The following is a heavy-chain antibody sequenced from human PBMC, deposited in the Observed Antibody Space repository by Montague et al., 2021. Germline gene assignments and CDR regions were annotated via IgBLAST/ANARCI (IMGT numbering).Heavy chain of an antibody. D-gene: IGHD6-19*01. CDR2: IYYTGSS. V-gene: IGHV4-61*01. Sequence: SETLSLTCNVSGGSVSTGNYYWTWIRQPPGKELEWIGYIYYTGSSKYNPSLESRVTISISTSKKQFTLKLSSVTAADTPVYYCARGQWLVPYYLDSWGQGTLVTVSS. J-gene: IGHJ4*02. CDR1: GGSVSTGNYY. CDR3: ARGQWLVPYYLDS.